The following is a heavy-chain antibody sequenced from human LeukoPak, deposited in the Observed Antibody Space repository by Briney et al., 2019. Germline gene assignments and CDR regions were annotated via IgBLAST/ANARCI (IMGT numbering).Heavy chain of an antibody. CDR2: ITHNGKTI. J-gene: IGHJ4*02. V-gene: IGHV3-30*04. CDR3: VKEAYYGWGSSPTFYFDD. CDR1: GFSFSSYG. D-gene: IGHD3-10*01. Sequence: GKSLRLSCAASGFSFSSYGMHWVRQAPGKGLEWVAFITHNGKTIYYADSAKGRFTISRDNSRNTVFLQMNRLRPEDTAVYYCVKEAYYGWGSSPTFYFDDWGQGTKVTVSS.